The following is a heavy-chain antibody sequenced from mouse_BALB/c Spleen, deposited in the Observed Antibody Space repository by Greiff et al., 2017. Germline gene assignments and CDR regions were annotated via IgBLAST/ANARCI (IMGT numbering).Heavy chain of an antibody. CDR3: ARSRLPLAMDY. Sequence: EVKLMESGGGLVQPGGSRKLSCAASGFTFSSFGMHWVRQAPEKGLEWVAYISSGSSTIYYADTVKGRFTISRDNPKNTLFLQMTSLRSEDTAMYYCARSRLPLAMDYWGQGTSVTVSS. D-gene: IGHD2-2*01. CDR2: ISSGSSTI. J-gene: IGHJ4*01. CDR1: GFTFSSFG. V-gene: IGHV5-17*02.